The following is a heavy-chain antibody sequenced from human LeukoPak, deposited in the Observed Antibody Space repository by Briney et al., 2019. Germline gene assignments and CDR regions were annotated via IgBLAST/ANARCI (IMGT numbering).Heavy chain of an antibody. J-gene: IGHJ4*02. D-gene: IGHD3-3*01. CDR1: GFTFSNSG. CDR2: VWFGESSQ. CDR3: ALRFLDG. Sequence: GGSLRLSCAASGFTFSNSGMHWVRQAPGKGLEWVAGVWFGESSQSYPDAVKGRFTISRDNAKNSLYLQMNSLRVEDTAVYYCALRFLDGRGQGILVTVSS. V-gene: IGHV3-33*03.